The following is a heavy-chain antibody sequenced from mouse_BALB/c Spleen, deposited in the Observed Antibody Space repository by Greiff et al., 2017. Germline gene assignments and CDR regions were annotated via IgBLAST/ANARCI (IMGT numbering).Heavy chain of an antibody. V-gene: IGHV2-9*02. CDR2: IWAGGST. CDR1: GFSLTSYG. J-gene: IGHJ1*01. D-gene: IGHD1-1*01. CDR3: AREDYYGSYWYFDV. Sequence: QVQLKESGPGLVAPSQSLSITCTVSGFSLTSYGVHWVRQPPGKGLEWLGVIWAGGSTNYNSALMSRLSISKDNSKSQVFLKMNSLQTDDTAMYYCAREDYYGSYWYFDVWGAGTTVTVSS.